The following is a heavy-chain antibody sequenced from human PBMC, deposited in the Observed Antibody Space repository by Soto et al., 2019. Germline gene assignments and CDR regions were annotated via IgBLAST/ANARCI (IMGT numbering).Heavy chain of an antibody. CDR3: LNGDYY. Sequence: EEQLVESGGGLVQPGGSLRLSCAASGFSFSTHYMNWVRQPPGKGLEWVSSINRDSTVIKYADSVKGRFTISRDNARNSLSLQMNSLRAEDTAVYYCLNGDYYVGPGTLVTVSS. CDR2: INRDSTVI. D-gene: IGHD3-16*01. J-gene: IGHJ4*02. CDR1: GFSFSTHY. V-gene: IGHV3-48*01.